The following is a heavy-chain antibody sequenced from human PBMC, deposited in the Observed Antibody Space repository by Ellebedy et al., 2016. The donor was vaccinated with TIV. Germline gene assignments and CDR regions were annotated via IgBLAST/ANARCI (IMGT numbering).Heavy chain of an antibody. CDR1: GFTLSDSN. CDR2: TWTDASKD. Sequence: GESLKISCAASGFTLSDSNMHWVRHVPGRGLEWVGVTWTDASKDYYADSVRGRFTIAIDNSKNKLYLQLNSLRVEDTAIYYCAREQNIESYRPSDYWGQGTLVTVYS. CDR3: AREQNIESYRPSDY. V-gene: IGHV3-30-3*01. J-gene: IGHJ4*02. D-gene: IGHD2/OR15-2a*01.